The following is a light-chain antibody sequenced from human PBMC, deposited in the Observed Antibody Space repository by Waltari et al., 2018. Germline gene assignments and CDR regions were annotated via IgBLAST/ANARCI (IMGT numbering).Light chain of an antibody. J-gene: IGLJ3*02. V-gene: IGLV3-21*04. CDR1: NLGRKS. CDR2: YDS. Sequence: SYVLTQPPSVSVAPGKPARITCGGNNLGRKSVHWYQQKAGQAPVLVIHYDSGRPTGIPERFSGSTSGDTATLSISRVEAGDEADYFCQVWDYIQGVFGGGTKLTVL. CDR3: QVWDYIQGV.